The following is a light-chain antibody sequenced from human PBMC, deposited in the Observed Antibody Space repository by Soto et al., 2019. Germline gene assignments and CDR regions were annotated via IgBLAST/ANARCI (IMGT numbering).Light chain of an antibody. CDR2: AAS. CDR1: QSISSY. CDR3: QHSYSTPPIT. J-gene: IGKJ5*01. Sequence: DIQMTQSPSSLSASVGDRVTITCRASQSISSYLNWYQQKPGKAPKLLIYAASSLQSGVPSRFSGSGSGTDFTLTISSLQPEDVATYYCQHSYSTPPITSGQGTRREIK. V-gene: IGKV1-39*01.